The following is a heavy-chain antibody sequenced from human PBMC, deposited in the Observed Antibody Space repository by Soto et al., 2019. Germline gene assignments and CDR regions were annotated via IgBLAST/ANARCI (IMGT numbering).Heavy chain of an antibody. V-gene: IGHV3-23*01. D-gene: IGHD4-17*01. Sequence: GGSLRLSCAASGFTFSSYAMSWVRQAPGKGLEWVSAISGSGGSTYYADSVKGRFTISRDNSKNTLYLQMNSLRAEDTAVYYCAKPIIPTVTTGGFDYWGQGTLVTVSS. CDR2: ISGSGGST. J-gene: IGHJ4*02. CDR3: AKPIIPTVTTGGFDY. CDR1: GFTFSSYA.